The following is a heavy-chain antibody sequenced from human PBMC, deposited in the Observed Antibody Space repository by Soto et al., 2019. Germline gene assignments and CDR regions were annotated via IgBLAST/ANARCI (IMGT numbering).Heavy chain of an antibody. D-gene: IGHD3-9*01. CDR1: GYW. CDR3: ARDLQYYDILTGYYNWFDP. J-gene: IGHJ5*02. V-gene: IGHV3-74*01. CDR2: INSDGSST. Sequence: GGSLRLSCAASGYWMHWVRQAPGKGLVWVSRINSDGSSTSYADSVKGRFTISRDNAKNTLYLQMNSLRAEDTAVYYCARDLQYYDILTGYYNWFDPWGQGTLVTVSS.